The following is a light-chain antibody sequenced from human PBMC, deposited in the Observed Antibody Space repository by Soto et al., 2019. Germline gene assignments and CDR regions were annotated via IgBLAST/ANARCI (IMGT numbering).Light chain of an antibody. Sequence: QPVLTQPRSVSGSPGQSVTISCTGTSSDVGGYDHVSWCQQHPGKAPKLLIYDVTRRPSGVPDRFSGSKSGNTASLTISGLQAEDEADYYCCSYAGAYTWMFGGGTKLTVL. CDR2: DVT. CDR1: SSDVGGYDH. J-gene: IGLJ3*02. V-gene: IGLV2-11*01. CDR3: CSYAGAYTWM.